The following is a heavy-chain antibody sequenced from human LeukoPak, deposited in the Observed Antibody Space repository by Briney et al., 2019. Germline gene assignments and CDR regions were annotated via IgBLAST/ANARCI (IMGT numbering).Heavy chain of an antibody. D-gene: IGHD3-10*01. J-gene: IGHJ4*02. CDR1: GFTFSGSA. V-gene: IGHV3-73*01. CDR2: IRSKANSYAT. Sequence: GGSLKLSCAASGFTFSGSAMHWVRQASGKGLEWVGRIRSKANSYATAYAASVKGRFTISRDDSKNTAYLQMSSLKTEDTAVYYCTRRERGFGELFDYWGQGTLVTVSS. CDR3: TRRERGFGELFDY.